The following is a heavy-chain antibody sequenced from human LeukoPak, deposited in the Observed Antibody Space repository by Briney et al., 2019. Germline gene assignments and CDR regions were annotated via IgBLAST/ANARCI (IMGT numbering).Heavy chain of an antibody. CDR2: ISYDGSNK. J-gene: IGHJ5*02. V-gene: IGHV3-30*18. CDR3: AKDFSPNYVSGRFNP. D-gene: IGHD3-16*01. Sequence: PGRSLRLTCAASGFTFTSYGLHWVRQAPGKGLEWVAVISYDGSNKYYADSVKGRFTISRDNSKNTLYLQMNSLRAEDTAVYYCAKDFSPNYVSGRFNPWGQGTLVTVSS. CDR1: GFTFTSYG.